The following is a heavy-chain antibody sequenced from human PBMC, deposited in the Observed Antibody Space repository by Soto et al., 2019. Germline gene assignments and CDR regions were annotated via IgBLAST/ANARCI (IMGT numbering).Heavy chain of an antibody. Sequence: GGSLRLSCAASGFTFSSYAMSWVRQAPGKGLEWVSAISGSGGSTYYADSVKGRFTISRDNSKNTLYLQMNSLRAEDTAVYYCAKDRARITMIVVVITTCLDYWGQGTLVTVSS. D-gene: IGHD3-22*01. J-gene: IGHJ4*02. V-gene: IGHV3-23*01. CDR3: AKDRARITMIVVVITTCLDY. CDR1: GFTFSSYA. CDR2: ISGSGGST.